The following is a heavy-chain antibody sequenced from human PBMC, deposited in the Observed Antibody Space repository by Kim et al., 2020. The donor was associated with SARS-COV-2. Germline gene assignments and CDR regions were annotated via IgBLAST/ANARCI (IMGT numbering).Heavy chain of an antibody. D-gene: IGHD3-16*02. J-gene: IGHJ4*02. V-gene: IGHV1-2*02. Sequence: AQKFQGRVTMTRDTSISTAYMELSRRRSDDTAVYYCARVPSAPGLSVLDYWGQGTLVTVSS. CDR3: ARVPSAPGLSVLDY.